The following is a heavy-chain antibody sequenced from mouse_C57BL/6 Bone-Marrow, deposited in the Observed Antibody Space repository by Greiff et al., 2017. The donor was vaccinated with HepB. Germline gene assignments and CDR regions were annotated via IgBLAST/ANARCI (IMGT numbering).Heavy chain of an antibody. V-gene: IGHV1-5*01. Sequence: VQLQQSGTVLARPGASVKMSCKTSGYTFTSYWMHWVKQRPGQGLEWIGAIYPGNSDTSYNQKFKGKAKLTAVTSASTAYMELSSLTTEDSAVYYCTRENGIPSYWYFDVWGTGTTVTVAS. CDR2: IYPGNSDT. CDR3: TRENGIPSYWYFDV. J-gene: IGHJ1*03. D-gene: IGHD1-1*01. CDR1: GYTFTSYW.